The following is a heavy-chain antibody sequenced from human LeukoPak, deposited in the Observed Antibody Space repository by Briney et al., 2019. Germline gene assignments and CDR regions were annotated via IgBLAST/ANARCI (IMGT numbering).Heavy chain of an antibody. D-gene: IGHD4-17*01. CDR3: ARGEGAVTTVY. Sequence: GSLRLSCEASGFTFSDYSLNWVRQAPGKGLEWVSYIGGRTSTIKYADSVRGRFTVSRDNAKNSLYLQMTSLRAEDTAVYYCARGEGAVTTVYWGQGTLVTVSS. J-gene: IGHJ4*02. V-gene: IGHV3-48*01. CDR1: GFTFSDYS. CDR2: IGGRTSTI.